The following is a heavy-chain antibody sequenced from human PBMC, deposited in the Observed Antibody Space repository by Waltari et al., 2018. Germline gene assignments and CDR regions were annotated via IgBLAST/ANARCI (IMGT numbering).Heavy chain of an antibody. CDR1: GYTFTGYY. CDR3: ATGIVVVPAANRGYAFDI. Sequence: QVQLVQSGAEVKKPGASVQVSCKASGYTFTGYYMHWVRQAPGPRLEWMGWINPNSGGTIYAQNFQGRVTMTRDTSISTAYMELSRLRSDDTALYYCATGIVVVPAANRGYAFDIWGQGTMVTVSS. V-gene: IGHV1-2*02. CDR2: INPNSGGT. J-gene: IGHJ3*02. D-gene: IGHD2-2*01.